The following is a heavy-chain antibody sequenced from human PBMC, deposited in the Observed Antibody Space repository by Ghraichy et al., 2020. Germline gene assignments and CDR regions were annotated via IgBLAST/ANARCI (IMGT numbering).Heavy chain of an antibody. CDR1: GFSFSSYW. V-gene: IGHV3-74*01. D-gene: IGHD3-10*01. CDR2: INSDGIIT. CDR3: ASENHHYGSWSYSDY. J-gene: IGHJ4*02. Sequence: GGSLRLSCAASGFSFSSYWMNWVRHAPGKGLVWVSHINSDGIITCYPDSVKRLSTISRDNAKNTMYLQMNRLRADDTAVYYCASENHHYGSWSYSDYWGQGALVTVSS.